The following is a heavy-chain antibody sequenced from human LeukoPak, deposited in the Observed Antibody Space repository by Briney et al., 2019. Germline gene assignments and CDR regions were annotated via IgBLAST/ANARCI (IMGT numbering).Heavy chain of an antibody. V-gene: IGHV3-53*01. CDR2: IYSGGST. CDR1: GFTFSSYA. D-gene: IGHD2-15*01. J-gene: IGHJ4*02. CDR3: ARLFSARGGFDY. Sequence: QTGGSLRLSCAASGFTFSSYAMSWVRQAPGKGLEWVSVIYSGGSTYYADSVKGRFTISRDNSKNTLYLQMNSLRAEDTAMYYCARLFSARGGFDYWGQGTLVTVSS.